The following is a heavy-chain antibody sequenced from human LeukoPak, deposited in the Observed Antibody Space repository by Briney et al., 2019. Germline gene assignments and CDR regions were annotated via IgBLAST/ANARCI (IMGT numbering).Heavy chain of an antibody. J-gene: IGHJ4*02. CDR3: AKGSGYSSSWYYFDY. Sequence: GGSLRLSCAASGFTFDDYAMHWVRQAPGKGLEWVSLISWDGGSTYYADSVKGRFTISRDNSKNSLYLQMNSLRAEDTALYYCAKGSGYSSSWYYFDYWGQGTLVTVSS. D-gene: IGHD6-13*01. CDR2: ISWDGGST. V-gene: IGHV3-43D*03. CDR1: GFTFDDYA.